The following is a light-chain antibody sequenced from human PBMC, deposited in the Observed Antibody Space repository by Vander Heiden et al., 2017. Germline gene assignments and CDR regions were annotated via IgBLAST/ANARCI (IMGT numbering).Light chain of an antibody. Sequence: QSALTQSPSASGSPGQSVTIPCTGTSRDIGGYDHVSWYKWHPGKAPKLIIYDVTKRPSGVPDRFSGSKSGNTASLTVSGLQAEDEADYFCSSYLVTGDYVFGTGTKVTVL. J-gene: IGLJ1*01. CDR2: DVT. CDR1: SRDIGGYDH. CDR3: SSYLVTGDYV. V-gene: IGLV2-8*01.